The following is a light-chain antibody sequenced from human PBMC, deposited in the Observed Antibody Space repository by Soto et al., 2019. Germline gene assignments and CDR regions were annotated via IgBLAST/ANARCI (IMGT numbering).Light chain of an antibody. CDR3: QVWDSSSAHRV. CDR2: YDS. Sequence: SYELTQPPSVSVAPGKTARITCGGNNIGSKSVHWYQQKPGQAPVLVIYYDSDRPSGIPERFSGSNSGNTATLTISRVEAGDEADYYCQVWDSSSAHRVFGTGTKVTV. V-gene: IGLV3-21*04. J-gene: IGLJ1*01. CDR1: NIGSKS.